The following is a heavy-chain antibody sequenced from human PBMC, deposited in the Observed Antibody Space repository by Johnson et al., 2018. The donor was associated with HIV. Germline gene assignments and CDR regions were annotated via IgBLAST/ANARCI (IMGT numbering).Heavy chain of an antibody. CDR3: ARGGVYSSGWYDDAFDI. D-gene: IGHD6-19*01. J-gene: IGHJ3*02. CDR2: IRYDGSNT. Sequence: QVQLVESGGGVVQPGGSLRLSCAASGFTFSSYGMHWVRQAPGKGLEWVAFIRYDGSNTYDADSVRGRFTISRDNSKNTFYLQMNSLRTEDTAVYYCARGGVYSSGWYDDAFDIWGQGTMVTVSS. CDR1: GFTFSSYG. V-gene: IGHV3-30*02.